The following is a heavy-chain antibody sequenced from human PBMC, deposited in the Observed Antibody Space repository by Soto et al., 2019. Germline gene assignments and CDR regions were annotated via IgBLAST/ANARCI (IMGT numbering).Heavy chain of an antibody. CDR1: GYTFTNYY. D-gene: IGHD5-18*01. CDR3: ALWIQNDDY. Sequence: GASVEVSCKAAGYTFTNYYIHWVRQAPGQGLEWMGLMKCNDGGTTYAQKLQGRVTMTTDTSTSTAYMELRSLRSDDTAVYYCALWIQNDDYWGQGTLVTVSS. J-gene: IGHJ4*02. CDR2: MKCNDGGT. V-gene: IGHV1-46*01.